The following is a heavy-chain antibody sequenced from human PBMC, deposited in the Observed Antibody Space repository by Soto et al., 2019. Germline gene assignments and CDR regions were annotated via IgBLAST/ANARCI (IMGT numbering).Heavy chain of an antibody. J-gene: IGHJ6*02. CDR1: GGSVSSGSYY. CDR3: ARALRFLEWLPYYGMDV. D-gene: IGHD3-3*01. V-gene: IGHV4-61*01. CDR2: IYYSGST. Sequence: SETLSLTCTVSGGSVSSGSYYWSWIRQPPGKGLEWIGYIYYSGSTNYNPSLKSRVTISVDTSKNQFSLKLSSVTAADTAVYYCARALRFLEWLPYYGMDVWGQGTTVTVSS.